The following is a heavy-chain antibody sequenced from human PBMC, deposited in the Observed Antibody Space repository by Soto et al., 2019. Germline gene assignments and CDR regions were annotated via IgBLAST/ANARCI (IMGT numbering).Heavy chain of an antibody. CDR3: ARVRWELYYFDY. J-gene: IGHJ4*02. Sequence: SETLSLTCAVYGGSFSGYYWSWIRQPPGKGLEWIGEINHSGSTNYNPSLKSRVTMTRDTSTSTVYMELSSLRSEDTAVYYCARVRWELYYFDYWGQGTLVTVSS. CDR2: INHSGST. V-gene: IGHV4-34*10. D-gene: IGHD1-26*01. CDR1: GGSFSGYY.